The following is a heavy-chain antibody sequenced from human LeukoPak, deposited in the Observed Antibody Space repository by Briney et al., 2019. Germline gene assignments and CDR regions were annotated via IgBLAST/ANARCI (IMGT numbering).Heavy chain of an antibody. V-gene: IGHV3-9*01. CDR3: AKGSGDRCSYGSYDY. CDR2: ISWNSGSI. CDR1: GFTFDDYA. Sequence: GRSLRLSCAASGFTFDDYAMHWVRQAPGKGLEWVSGISWNSGSIGYADSVKGRFTISRDNAKNSLYLQMNSLRAEDTALYYCAKGSGDRCSYGSYDYWGQGTLVTVSS. J-gene: IGHJ4*02. D-gene: IGHD5-18*01.